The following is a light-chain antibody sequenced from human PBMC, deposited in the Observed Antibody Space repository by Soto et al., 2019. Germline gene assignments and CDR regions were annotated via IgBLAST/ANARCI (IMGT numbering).Light chain of an antibody. CDR1: QSMNDW. V-gene: IGKV1-5*01. CDR3: LRYNAFSQT. CDR2: DAS. Sequence: DNQMTQSPSTLSASVGDRVTITCRASQSMNDWLAWYQQKPGKAPKVLIYDASSLQSGVPSRFSGSGSGTEFTLTIGSLQPDDVATYYCLRYNAFSQTFGQGTKVEI. J-gene: IGKJ1*01.